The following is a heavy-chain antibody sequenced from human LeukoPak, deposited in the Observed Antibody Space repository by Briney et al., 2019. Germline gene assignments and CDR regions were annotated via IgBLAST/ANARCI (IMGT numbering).Heavy chain of an antibody. D-gene: IGHD3-16*01. CDR3: ASASRGKFLA. V-gene: IGHV4-34*01. J-gene: IGHJ5*02. CDR1: RGSFSGYY. CDR2: INDRGSI. Sequence: SETLSLTCAVYRGSFSGYYWSWIRQPPGKGLEWIGEINDRGSINYNPSLKSRVTMSVDTSKNQFSLRLTSVSAADTSVYYCASASRGKFLAWGQGTLVSVSS.